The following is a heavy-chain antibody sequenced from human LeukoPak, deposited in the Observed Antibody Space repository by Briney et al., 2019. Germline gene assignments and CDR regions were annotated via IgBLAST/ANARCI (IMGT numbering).Heavy chain of an antibody. V-gene: IGHV1-18*01. CDR1: GYTFTSYG. Sequence: ASVKVSCKASGYTFTSYGLSWVRQAPGQGLEWMGWITTYNGNTNYAQKLQGRVTMTTDTSTSTAYMELRSLRSDDTAVYYCARDQYKRATVTLSTYWYFDLWGRGTLATVSS. CDR3: ARDQYKRATVTLSTYWYFDL. D-gene: IGHD4-17*01. J-gene: IGHJ2*01. CDR2: ITTYNGNT.